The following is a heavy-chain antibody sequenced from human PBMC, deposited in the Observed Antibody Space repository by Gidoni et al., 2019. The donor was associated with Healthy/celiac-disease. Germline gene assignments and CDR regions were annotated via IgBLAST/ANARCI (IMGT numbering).Heavy chain of an antibody. D-gene: IGHD3-10*01. V-gene: IGHV4-30-2*01. CDR2: IYHSGST. Sequence: QLQLQESGSGLVKPSQTLSRTCAVPGGSISSGGYSWSWIRQPPGKGLEWIGYIYHSGSTYYNPSLKSRVTISVDRSKNQFSLKLSSVTAADTAVYYCAGGGVTMVRGRAFDIWGQGTMVTVSS. CDR1: GGSISSGGYS. J-gene: IGHJ3*02. CDR3: AGGGVTMVRGRAFDI.